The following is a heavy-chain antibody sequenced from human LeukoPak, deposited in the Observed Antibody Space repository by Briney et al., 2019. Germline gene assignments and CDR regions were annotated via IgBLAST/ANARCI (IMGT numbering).Heavy chain of an antibody. D-gene: IGHD5-12*01. CDR1: GFTFSSYS. CDR3: ARGADIVATITFDY. CDR2: ISSSSSTI. Sequence: PGGSLRLSCAASGFTFSSYSMNWVRQAPGKGLEWVSYISSSSSTIYYADSVKGRFTISRDNAKNSLYLQMNSLRAEDTAVYYCARGADIVATITFDYWGQGTLVTVSS. V-gene: IGHV3-48*01. J-gene: IGHJ4*02.